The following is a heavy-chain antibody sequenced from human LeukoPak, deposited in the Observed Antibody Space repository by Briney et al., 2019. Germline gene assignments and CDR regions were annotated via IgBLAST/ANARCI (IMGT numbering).Heavy chain of an antibody. J-gene: IGHJ4*02. Sequence: GGSLRLSCAASGFTFSSYEMNWVRQAPGKGLEWVSAISDSGGRTYYADSVKGRFTISRDNSKNTLYLQMNSLRVEDTAIYYCAGGQWLPDYWGQGTLVTVSS. D-gene: IGHD6-19*01. V-gene: IGHV3-23*01. CDR1: GFTFSSYE. CDR3: AGGQWLPDY. CDR2: ISDSGGRT.